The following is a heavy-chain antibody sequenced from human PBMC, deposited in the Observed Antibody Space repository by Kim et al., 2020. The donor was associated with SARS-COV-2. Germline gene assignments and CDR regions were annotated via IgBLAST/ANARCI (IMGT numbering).Heavy chain of an antibody. CDR2: IRSKANSYAT. V-gene: IGHV3-73*01. D-gene: IGHD6-19*01. Sequence: GGSLRLSCAASGFTFSGSAMHWVRQASGKGLEWVGRIRSKANSYATAYAASVKGRFTISRDDSKNMAYLQMNSLKTEDTAVYYCTRRFSGSGWYSGNWFDPWGQGTLVTVSS. J-gene: IGHJ5*02. CDR1: GFTFSGSA. CDR3: TRRFSGSGWYSGNWFDP.